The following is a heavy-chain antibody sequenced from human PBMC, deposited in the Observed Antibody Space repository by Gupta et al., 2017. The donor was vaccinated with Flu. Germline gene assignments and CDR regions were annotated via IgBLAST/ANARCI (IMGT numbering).Heavy chain of an antibody. D-gene: IGHD2-2*03. CDR2: ILLVSRTI. V-gene: IGHV1-69*01. CDR3: GSALEGRWPTIGY. J-gene: IGHJ4*02. Sequence: QVRLVQSGAEAKKPGSSVKVSCKASGAVFTNYAIAWVRKAPGHGLEWMGGILLVSRTIQYARKFQGRVTITAGDSTNTAYLELTRLRSEDTAVYYCGSALEGRWPTIGYWGQGTVVIVSP. CDR1: GAVFTNYA.